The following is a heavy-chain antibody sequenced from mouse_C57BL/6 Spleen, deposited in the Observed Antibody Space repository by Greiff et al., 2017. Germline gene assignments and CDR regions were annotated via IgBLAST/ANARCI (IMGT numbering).Heavy chain of an antibody. D-gene: IGHD2-4*01. CDR1: GFSLTSYA. CDR2: RWTGGGT. J-gene: IGHJ4*01. Sequence: VQLQESGPGLVAPSQSLSITCTVSGFSLTSYAISWVRQPPGKGLEWLGVRWTGGGTNYNSALKSRLSISKDNSKSQVFLKMNSLQTDDTARYYCARNWRNYYDYDNYAMDYWGQGTSVTVSS. V-gene: IGHV2-9-1*01. CDR3: ARNWRNYYDYDNYAMDY.